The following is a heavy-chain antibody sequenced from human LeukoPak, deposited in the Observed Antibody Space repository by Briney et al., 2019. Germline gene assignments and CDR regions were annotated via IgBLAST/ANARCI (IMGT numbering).Heavy chain of an antibody. CDR3: ARDSTTSIDY. CDR2: IYYSGST. CDR1: GGSISSYY. Sequence: PSETLSLTCTVSGGSISSYYWSWIRQPPGKGLEWIGYIYYSGSTNYNPSLKSRVTISVGTSKNQFSLKLSSVTAVDTAVYYCARDSTTSIDYWGQGTLVTVSS. D-gene: IGHD1-1*01. V-gene: IGHV4-59*01. J-gene: IGHJ4*02.